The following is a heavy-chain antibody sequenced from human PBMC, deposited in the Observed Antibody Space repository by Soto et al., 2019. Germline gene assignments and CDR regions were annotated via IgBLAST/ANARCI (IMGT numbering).Heavy chain of an antibody. CDR1: GGSISSGDYY. V-gene: IGHV4-30-4*01. J-gene: IGHJ4*02. Sequence: SETLSLTCTVSGGSISSGDYYWSWIRQPPGKGLEWIGYIYYSGSTYYNPSLKSRVTISVDTSKNQFSLKLSSVTAADTAVYYCARVGGWFPVFDYWGQGTLATVSS. D-gene: IGHD6-19*01. CDR3: ARVGGWFPVFDY. CDR2: IYYSGST.